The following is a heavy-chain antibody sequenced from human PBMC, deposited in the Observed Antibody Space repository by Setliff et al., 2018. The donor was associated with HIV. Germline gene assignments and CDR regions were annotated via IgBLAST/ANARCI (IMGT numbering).Heavy chain of an antibody. CDR3: ARSATNYNYYYYGMDV. CDR2: ISSVGTI. CDR1: GFTFSTYS. J-gene: IGHJ6*02. Sequence: GGSLRFSCAASGFTFSTYSMNWVRQAPGKGLEWVSYISSVGTIYYADSVKGRFTISRDNSKKTLFLQMNSLRAEDTGVYYCARSATNYNYYYYGMDVWGQGTTVTVSS. V-gene: IGHV3-48*01. D-gene: IGHD4-4*01.